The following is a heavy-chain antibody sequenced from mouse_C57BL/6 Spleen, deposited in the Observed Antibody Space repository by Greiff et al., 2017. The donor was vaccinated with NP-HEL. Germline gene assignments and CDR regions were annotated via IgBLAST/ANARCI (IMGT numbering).Heavy chain of an antibody. J-gene: IGHJ3*01. V-gene: IGHV10-1*01. D-gene: IGHD2-4*01. CDR3: VRHASIYYDYDWFAY. CDR2: IRSKSNNYAT. Sequence: EVQLVESGGGLVQPKGSLKLSCAASGFSFNTYAMNWVRQAPGKGLEWVARIRSKSNNYATYYADSVKDRFTISRDESESMLYLQMNNLKTEDTAMYYCVRHASIYYDYDWFAYWGQGTLVTVSA. CDR1: GFSFNTYA.